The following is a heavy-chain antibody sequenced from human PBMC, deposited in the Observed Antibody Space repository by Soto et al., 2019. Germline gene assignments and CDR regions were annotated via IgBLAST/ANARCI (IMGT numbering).Heavy chain of an antibody. Sequence: VASVKLSCKASGCTFSSYAISWVRQAPGQGLEWMGWISANNGNTNYAQKLQGRVTMTTDTSTSTAYMELRSLRSDDTAVYYCARGQLWLQFDYYYYGMDVWGQGTTVTVSS. D-gene: IGHD5-18*01. CDR1: GCTFSSYA. J-gene: IGHJ6*02. CDR2: ISANNGNT. CDR3: ARGQLWLQFDYYYYGMDV. V-gene: IGHV1-18*01.